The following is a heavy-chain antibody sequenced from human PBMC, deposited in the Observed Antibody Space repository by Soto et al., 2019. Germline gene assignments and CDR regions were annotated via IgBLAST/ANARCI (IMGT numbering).Heavy chain of an antibody. CDR1: GFIFSNFA. V-gene: IGHV3-23*01. Sequence: GGSLRLSCAASGFIFSNFAMYWVRRAPGKGLEWVSSIRQSGDRSSYADSAKGRFTISRDNAMNSLNLQMNSLRADDTAVYYCARAADGFNTSPDYWGQGTQVTVSS. J-gene: IGHJ4*02. D-gene: IGHD5-12*01. CDR3: ARAADGFNTSPDY. CDR2: IRQSGDRS.